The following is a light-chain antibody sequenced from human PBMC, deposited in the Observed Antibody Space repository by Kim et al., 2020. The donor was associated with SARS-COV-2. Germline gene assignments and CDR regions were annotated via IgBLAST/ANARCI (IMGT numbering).Light chain of an antibody. CDR3: SSYENNRSWV. CDR1: SSDIGGYNY. J-gene: IGLJ3*02. CDR2: DVS. V-gene: IGLV2-14*01. Sequence: QSALTQPASVSGSPGQSITISCNGTSSDIGGYNYVSWYRQEPGEAPKLMIYDVSKRPSGVSNRLSGSKSGTTASLTISGLQAEDEADYFCSSYENNRSWVFGGGTKVTVL.